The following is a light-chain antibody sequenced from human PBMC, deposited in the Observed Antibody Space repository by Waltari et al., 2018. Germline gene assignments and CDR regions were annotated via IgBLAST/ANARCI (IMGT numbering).Light chain of an antibody. V-gene: IGLV2-23*01. CDR3: CSYGGSYTWV. CDR2: EAR. CDR1: NSDVGAYNL. Sequence: QSALTQPASVSGSPGQAINISCTGTNSDVGAYNLVSWYQQYPGRAPRLMIYEARNRPSRVANRFSASQSCNTASLTISGLQADDEADYYCCSYGGSYTWVFGGGTKVTVL. J-gene: IGLJ3*02.